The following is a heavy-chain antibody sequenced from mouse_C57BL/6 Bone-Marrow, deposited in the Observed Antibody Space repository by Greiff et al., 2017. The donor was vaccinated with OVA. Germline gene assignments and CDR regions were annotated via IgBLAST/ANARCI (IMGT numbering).Heavy chain of an antibody. Sequence: LQESGAELVKPGASVKLSCKASGYTFTEYTIHWVKQRSGQGLEWIGWFYPGSGSIKYNEKFKDKATLTADKSSSTGYMELSRLTSEDAAVYFCARHEDSYYSNYVEYFDYWGQGTTLTVSS. D-gene: IGHD2-5*01. V-gene: IGHV1-62-2*01. CDR3: ARHEDSYYSNYVEYFDY. CDR2: FYPGSGSI. J-gene: IGHJ2*01. CDR1: GYTFTEYT.